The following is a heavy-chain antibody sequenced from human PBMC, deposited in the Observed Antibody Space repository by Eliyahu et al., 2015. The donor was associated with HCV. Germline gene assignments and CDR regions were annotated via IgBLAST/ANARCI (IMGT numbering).Heavy chain of an antibody. CDR3: ARGSDS. V-gene: IGHV3-74*01. CDR2: ISWDGGIT. Sequence: EVQLVESGGGLVQPGGSLRLSCAASGFNFRKYWMYWVRQAPGMGLVWGSRISWDGGITGYADSVKGRFTVSRDNAKNTLDLQMNSLRVDDTAVYFCARGSDSWGQGTVVTVSS. J-gene: IGHJ5*01. CDR1: GFNFRKYW.